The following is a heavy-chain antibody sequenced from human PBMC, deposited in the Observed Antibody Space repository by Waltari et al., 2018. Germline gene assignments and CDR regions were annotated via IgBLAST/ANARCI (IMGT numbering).Heavy chain of an antibody. D-gene: IGHD6-13*01. CDR1: GYSFTSYW. J-gene: IGHJ3*02. Sequence: EVQLVQSGAEVKKPGESLKISCKGSGYSFTSYWIGWVRQMPGKGLEWMGIIYPGDSDTRYSPAFQGQVTISADKSSSTAYLQWSSLKASDTAMYYCARRGDSSLGVFDAFDIWGQGTMVTVSS. CDR2: IYPGDSDT. V-gene: IGHV5-51*03. CDR3: ARRGDSSLGVFDAFDI.